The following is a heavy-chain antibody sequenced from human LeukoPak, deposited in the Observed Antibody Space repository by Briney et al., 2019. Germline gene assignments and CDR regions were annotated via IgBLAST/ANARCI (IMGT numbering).Heavy chain of an antibody. V-gene: IGHV3-23*01. Sequence: GGSLRLSCAASGFTFSSYAMSWVRQAPGKGLEWVSAISGSGGSTYYADSVKGRFTISRDNSKNTLYLQMNSLRAEDTAVYYCAKDRSYYYDSRVGPLPPYDAFDIWGQATMVTVSP. CDR1: GFTFSSYA. CDR2: ISGSGGST. D-gene: IGHD3-22*01. J-gene: IGHJ3*02. CDR3: AKDRSYYYDSRVGPLPPYDAFDI.